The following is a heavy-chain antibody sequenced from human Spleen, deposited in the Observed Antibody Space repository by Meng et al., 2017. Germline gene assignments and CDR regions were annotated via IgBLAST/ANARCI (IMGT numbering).Heavy chain of an antibody. CDR2: QCHADDT. D-gene: IGHD4-23*01. V-gene: IGHV4-39*01. CDR3: ARHTFSGNPGGIDS. CDR1: GDSISRTGTC. J-gene: IGHJ4*02. Sequence: QPQLQESGPGLVMPSEALSLTCSVSGDSISRTGTCGGWIRQPPGKGLEWIGSQCHADDTYYNPSLMGRVTISVDTSKNQVSLKLTSVTAADTSIYYCARHTFSGNPGGIDSWGQGILVTVSS.